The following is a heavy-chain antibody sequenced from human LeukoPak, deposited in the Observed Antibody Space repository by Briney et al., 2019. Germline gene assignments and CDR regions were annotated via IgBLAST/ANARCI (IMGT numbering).Heavy chain of an antibody. Sequence: GGSLRLSCAASGFTFSSYAMHWDRQAPGKGLEWVAVISYDGSNKYYADSVKGRFTISRDNSKNTLYLQMNSLRAEDTAVYYCAREGYYDSSSDYWGQGTLVTVSS. CDR2: ISYDGSNK. J-gene: IGHJ4*02. D-gene: IGHD3-22*01. V-gene: IGHV3-30-3*01. CDR3: AREGYYDSSSDY. CDR1: GFTFSSYA.